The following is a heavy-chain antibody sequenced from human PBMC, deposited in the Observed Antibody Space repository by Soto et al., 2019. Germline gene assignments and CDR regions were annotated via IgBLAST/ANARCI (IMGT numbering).Heavy chain of an antibody. Sequence: GGSLRLSCTASGFTFTSYSMSWVRQAPGKGLEWVSTISGRGTSTYYAGSVKGRFTISRDNSKNTVHLQMNSLRADDTAVYYCARNPPWIDVKFFHYWGQGTLVTVSS. CDR1: GFTFTSYS. D-gene: IGHD1-1*01. CDR2: ISGRGTST. J-gene: IGHJ4*02. CDR3: ARNPPWIDVKFFHY. V-gene: IGHV3-23*01.